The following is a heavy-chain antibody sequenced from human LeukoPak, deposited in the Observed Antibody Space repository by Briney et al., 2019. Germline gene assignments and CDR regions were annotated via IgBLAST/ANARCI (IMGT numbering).Heavy chain of an antibody. CDR1: GFTFNNYW. CDR2: IKQDGSGK. Sequence: GGSLRLSCAASGFTFNNYWMTWVRQAPGKGLEWVANIKQDGSGKYYVDSVKGRFIISRDTAKNSLYLQMNSLRAADTAVYYCVKQSTASCYAALDHWGQGTLVTVSS. V-gene: IGHV3-7*05. D-gene: IGHD2-2*01. CDR3: VKQSTASCYAALDH. J-gene: IGHJ4*02.